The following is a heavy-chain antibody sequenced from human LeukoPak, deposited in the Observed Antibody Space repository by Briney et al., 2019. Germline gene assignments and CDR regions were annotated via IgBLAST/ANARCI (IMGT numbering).Heavy chain of an antibody. CDR1: GGSISSDY. D-gene: IGHD3-3*01. V-gene: IGHV4-4*07. CDR3: AREPTIFGSYNWFDP. CDR2: IYTSGST. J-gene: IGHJ5*02. Sequence: SETLSLTCTVSGGSISSDYWSWIRQPAGKGLECIGRIYTSGSTNYNPSLKSRVTMSVDTSKNQFSLKLSSVTAADTAVYYCAREPTIFGSYNWFDPWGQGTLVTVSS.